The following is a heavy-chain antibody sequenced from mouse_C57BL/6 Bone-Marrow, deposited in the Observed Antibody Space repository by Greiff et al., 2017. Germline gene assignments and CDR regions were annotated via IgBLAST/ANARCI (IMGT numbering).Heavy chain of an antibody. V-gene: IGHV6-3*01. CDR1: GFTFSNYW. CDR2: IRLKSDNYAT. Sequence: EVKLMESGGGLVQPGGSMKLSCVASGFTFSNYWMNWVRQSPEKGLEWVAQIRLKSDNYATHYAESVKGRFTIARDDSKSSIYLQMNNVRAEDTGIYYCTQTAQAHFDYWGQGTTLTVSS. J-gene: IGHJ2*01. CDR3: TQTAQAHFDY. D-gene: IGHD3-2*02.